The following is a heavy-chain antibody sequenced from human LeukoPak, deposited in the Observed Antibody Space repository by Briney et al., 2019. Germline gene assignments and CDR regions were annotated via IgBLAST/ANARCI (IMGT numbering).Heavy chain of an antibody. V-gene: IGHV4-4*07. J-gene: IGHJ4*02. CDR1: GGSISIYY. CDR3: ARGSQIFGVVIGY. D-gene: IGHD3-3*01. Sequence: SETLSLTCTVSGGSISIYYWSCIRQPAGKGLEWIGRIYTSGSTNYNPSLKSRVTMSVDTSKNQFSLKLSSVTAADTAVYYCARGSQIFGVVIGYWGQGTLVTVSS. CDR2: IYTSGST.